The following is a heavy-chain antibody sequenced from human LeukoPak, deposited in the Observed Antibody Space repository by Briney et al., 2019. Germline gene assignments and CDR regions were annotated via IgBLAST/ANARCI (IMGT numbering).Heavy chain of an antibody. D-gene: IGHD3-22*01. CDR3: ARGNHYYDSSGTDY. Sequence: ASVKVSCKASGYTFISYNINWVRQAPGQGLEWMGWISTYNGDTNSAQRLQGRVTMTRNTSISTAYMELSSLRSEDTAVYYCARGNHYYDSSGTDYWGQGTPVTVSS. CDR2: ISTYNGDT. J-gene: IGHJ4*02. V-gene: IGHV1-8*02. CDR1: GYTFISYN.